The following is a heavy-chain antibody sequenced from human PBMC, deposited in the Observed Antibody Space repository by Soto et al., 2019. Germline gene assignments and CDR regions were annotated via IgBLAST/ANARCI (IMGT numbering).Heavy chain of an antibody. CDR2: IYNSGNT. D-gene: IGHD2-15*01. CDR1: GGSISSGGYY. CDR3: ARAKWRSFFEY. V-gene: IGHV4-31*03. J-gene: IGHJ4*02. Sequence: PSETLSLTCTVSGGSISSGGYYWTWIRQHPWKDLEWIGYIYNSGNTYYNSSLKSRVTISGDTSKNQFSLRVTSVTAADTATYYCARAKWRSFFEYWGQGXVVT.